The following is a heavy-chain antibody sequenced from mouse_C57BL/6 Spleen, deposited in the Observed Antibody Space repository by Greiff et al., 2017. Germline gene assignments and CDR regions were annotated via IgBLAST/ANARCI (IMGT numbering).Heavy chain of an antibody. D-gene: IGHD1-1*01. CDR2: ISSGSSTI. J-gene: IGHJ4*01. V-gene: IGHV5-17*01. CDR3: EIYYASSTYAMED. CDR1: GFTFSDDG. Sequence: EVKLVESGGGLVKPGGSLKLSCAASGFTFSDDGMHWVRQAPEKGLEWVAYISSGSSTIYYADTVKGRFTISRDNAKNTLFLQITSLRSEDTALYYCEIYYASSTYAMEDWGQGTSVTVSA.